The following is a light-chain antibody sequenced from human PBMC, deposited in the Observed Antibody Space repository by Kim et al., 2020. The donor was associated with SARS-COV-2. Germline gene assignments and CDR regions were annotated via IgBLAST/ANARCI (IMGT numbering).Light chain of an antibody. V-gene: IGKV3-11*01. CDR2: EAS. Sequence: VSPGERATRSCRASQCFSSYLAWYQQRPGQAPRLLIYEASHRATGIPARFSGSGSGTDFTLTISSLEREDFAVYYCQQRSNWPRTFGQGTKVDIK. J-gene: IGKJ1*01. CDR1: QCFSSY. CDR3: QQRSNWPRT.